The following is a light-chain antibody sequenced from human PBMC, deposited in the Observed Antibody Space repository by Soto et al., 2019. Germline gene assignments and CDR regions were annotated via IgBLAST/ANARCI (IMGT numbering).Light chain of an antibody. V-gene: IGLV1-40*01. CDR1: SSNIGAGYD. CDR3: QSYDSSLSLYV. J-gene: IGLJ1*01. CDR2: GNS. Sequence: QSVLTQPPSVSGAPGQRVTISCTENSSNIGAGYDVHWYQQLPGTAPKLLIYGNSNRPSGVPDRFSGSKSGTSASLAITGLQAEDEADYYCQSYDSSLSLYVFGTGTKVTVL.